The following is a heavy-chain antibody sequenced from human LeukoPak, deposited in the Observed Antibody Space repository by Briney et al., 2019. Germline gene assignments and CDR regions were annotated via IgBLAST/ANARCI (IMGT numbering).Heavy chain of an antibody. Sequence: GGSLRLSCAASGFTFSSYSMNWVRQAPGKGLEWVSSISSRSSYIYYADSVKGRFTISRDNAKNSLYLQMNSLRAEDTAVYYCARGPGITIFGVVNPLNWFDPWGQGTLVTVSS. J-gene: IGHJ5*02. CDR1: GFTFSSYS. CDR2: ISSRSSYI. CDR3: ARGPGITIFGVVNPLNWFDP. D-gene: IGHD3-3*01. V-gene: IGHV3-21*01.